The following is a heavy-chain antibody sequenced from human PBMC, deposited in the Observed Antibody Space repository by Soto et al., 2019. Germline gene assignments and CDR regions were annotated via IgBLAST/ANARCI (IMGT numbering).Heavy chain of an antibody. CDR3: TKDPKTDVTSTTCSDY. Sequence: PGGSLRLSCAASGFTFNNYAMSWVRQAPGKGLEWVSAISGSGGSTYYADSVKGRFTISRDNPKNTLYLQMNSLRAEDTAVYYCTKDPKTDVTSTTCSDYWGQGTLVTVSS. CDR1: GFTFNNYA. J-gene: IGHJ4*02. CDR2: ISGSGGST. V-gene: IGHV3-23*01. D-gene: IGHD2-2*01.